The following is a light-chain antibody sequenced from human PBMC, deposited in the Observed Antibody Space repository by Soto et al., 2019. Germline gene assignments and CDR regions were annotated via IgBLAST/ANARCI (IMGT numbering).Light chain of an antibody. CDR3: QQYGSSPRT. CDR2: DAS. CDR1: QSVGSSY. V-gene: IGKV3-20*01. Sequence: EIVLTQSPGTLSLSPGERATLSCSASQSVGSSYLAWYQQKPGQAPRLLIYDASSRATGIPDRFSGSGSGTDFTLTISRLEPEDFAVYYCQQYGSSPRTFGQGTKVEIK. J-gene: IGKJ1*01.